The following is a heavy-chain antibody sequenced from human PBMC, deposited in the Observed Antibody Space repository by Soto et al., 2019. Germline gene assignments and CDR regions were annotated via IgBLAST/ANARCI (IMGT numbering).Heavy chain of an antibody. J-gene: IGHJ6*02. V-gene: IGHV3-48*03. CDR3: ALVPAYGMDV. D-gene: IGHD2-2*01. CDR1: GFTFSSYE. CDR2: ISSSGSTI. Sequence: EVQLVESGGGLVQPGGSLRLSCAASGFTFSSYEMNWVRQAPGKGLEWVSYISSSGSTIYYADSVKGLFTISRDNAKNSLYLQMNSLRAEDTAVYYCALVPAYGMDVWGQGTTVTVSS.